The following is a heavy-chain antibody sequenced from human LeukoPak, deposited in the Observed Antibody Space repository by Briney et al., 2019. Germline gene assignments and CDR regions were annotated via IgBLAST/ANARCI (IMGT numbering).Heavy chain of an antibody. CDR2: IYYSGST. CDR1: GGSISSYY. D-gene: IGHD2-8*01. V-gene: IGHV4-59*01. Sequence: SETLSLTCTVSGGSISSYYWSWIRQPPGKGLEWIGYIYYSGSTNYNPSLKSRVTISVDTSKNQFSLKLSSVTAADTAVYYCARGNGHSGSAFDIWGQGTMVTVSS. CDR3: ARGNGHSGSAFDI. J-gene: IGHJ3*02.